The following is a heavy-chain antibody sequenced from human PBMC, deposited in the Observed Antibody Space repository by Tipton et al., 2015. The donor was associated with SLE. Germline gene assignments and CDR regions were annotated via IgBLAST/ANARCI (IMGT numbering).Heavy chain of an antibody. J-gene: IGHJ4*02. CDR3: ARLVGGYAR. Sequence: TLSLTCNVSGASISSSDYSWGWMRQPPGEGLEWIGTIYYNGGTLSNPSLKSRVSISVDTSKNQLSLKLISVTAADTAVYFCARLVGGYARWGQGTLVTVSS. CDR1: GASISSSDYS. D-gene: IGHD5-12*01. V-gene: IGHV4-39*01. CDR2: IYYNGGT.